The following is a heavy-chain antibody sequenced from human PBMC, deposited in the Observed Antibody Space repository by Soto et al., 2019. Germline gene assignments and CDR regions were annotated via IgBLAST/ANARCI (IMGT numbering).Heavy chain of an antibody. CDR3: ARDDGYCSSSSCFDAFDI. J-gene: IGHJ3*02. V-gene: IGHV3-21*01. Sequence: GGSLRLSCAASGFTFSTYSMNWVRQAPGKGLEWVSSISSSSSYIYYTDSVKGRFTISRDNAKNSLYLQMNSLRAEDTAVYYCARDDGYCSSSSCFDAFDIWGQGTMVTVSS. CDR1: GFTFSTYS. CDR2: ISSSSSYI. D-gene: IGHD2-2*03.